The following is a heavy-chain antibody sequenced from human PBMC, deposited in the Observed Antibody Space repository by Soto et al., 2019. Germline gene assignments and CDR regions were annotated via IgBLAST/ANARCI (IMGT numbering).Heavy chain of an antibody. Sequence: SETLSLTCTVSGGSISSGGYYWSCIRQHPGKGLEWIGYISYSGSTYYNPSLESRVTISVDTSKNQFSLKLSSVTAADTAVYYGARDALSRDSIWGQGTLVTVSS. D-gene: IGHD3-22*01. CDR2: ISYSGST. CDR1: GGSISSGGYY. V-gene: IGHV4-31*03. J-gene: IGHJ4*02. CDR3: ARDALSRDSI.